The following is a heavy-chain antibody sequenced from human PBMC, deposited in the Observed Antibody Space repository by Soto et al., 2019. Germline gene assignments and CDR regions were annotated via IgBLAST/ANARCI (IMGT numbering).Heavy chain of an antibody. D-gene: IGHD4-4*01. J-gene: IGHJ5*01. CDR2: IKSKSSGGTT. CDR1: GFIFRNAW. CDR3: TSEKGWRQSPLDS. Sequence: NPGGSLRLSCAASGFIFRNAWMSWVRQAPGKGLEWVGRIKSKSSGGTTDYAAPVEGRVTITRDDSKSILYLQMTSLTVEDTAVYFCTSEKGWRQSPLDSWGQGALVTVSS. V-gene: IGHV3-15*01.